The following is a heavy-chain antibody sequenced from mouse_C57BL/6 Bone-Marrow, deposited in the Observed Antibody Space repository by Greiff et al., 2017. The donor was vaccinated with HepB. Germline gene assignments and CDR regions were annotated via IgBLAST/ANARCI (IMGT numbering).Heavy chain of an antibody. CDR3: TINYYGSSNWYFDV. CDR1: GFTFSNYW. D-gene: IGHD1-1*01. Sequence: EVQGVESGGGLVQPGGSMKLSCVASGFTFSNYWMNWVRQSPEKGLEWVAQIRLKSDNYATHYAESVKGRFTISRDDSKSSVYLQMNNLRAEDTGIYYCTINYYGSSNWYFDVWGTGTTVTVSS. V-gene: IGHV6-3*01. CDR2: IRLKSDNYAT. J-gene: IGHJ1*03.